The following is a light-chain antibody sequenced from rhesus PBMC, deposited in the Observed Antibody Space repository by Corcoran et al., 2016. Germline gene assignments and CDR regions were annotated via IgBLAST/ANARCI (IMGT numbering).Light chain of an antibody. CDR2: DVS. CDR3: SSYAGTNTFI. J-gene: IGLJ1*01. CDR1: SGDIGSYNY. V-gene: IGLV2-23*01. Sequence: QAALTQPRSVSGSPGQSVTISCTGTSGDIGSYNYVSWYQKHPGKAPKLMIYDVSKRPSGVSDRFSGSKSGNTASLTISGLQAEDEADYYCSSYAGTNTFIFGGGTRLTVL.